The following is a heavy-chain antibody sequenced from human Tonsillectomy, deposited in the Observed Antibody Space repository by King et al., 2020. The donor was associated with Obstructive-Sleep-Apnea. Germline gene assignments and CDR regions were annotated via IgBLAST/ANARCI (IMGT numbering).Heavy chain of an antibody. V-gene: IGHV4-30-4*01. CDR3: ARGPTYYDILTGHYTYYHAMDV. Sequence: VQLQESGPGLVKPSQTLSLTCTVSGGSISSGDYYWSWFRQPPGKGLEWIGYIYYSGSTYYNPSLKSRVTISVDTSKNQFSLKRSSLTAADTAVYYCARGPTYYDILTGHYTYYHAMDVWGQGTTVTVSS. J-gene: IGHJ6*02. D-gene: IGHD3-9*01. CDR1: GGSISSGDYY. CDR2: IYYSGST.